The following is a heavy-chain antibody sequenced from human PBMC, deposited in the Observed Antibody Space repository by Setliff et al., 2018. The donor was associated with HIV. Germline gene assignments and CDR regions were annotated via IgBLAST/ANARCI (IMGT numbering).Heavy chain of an antibody. D-gene: IGHD3-3*01. J-gene: IGHJ3*02. CDR1: GYTFTAYY. CDR2: INPNSGDS. V-gene: IGHV1-2*06. CDR3: ARDRVRITIFGANDASDI. Sequence: ASVKVSCKASGYTFTAYYIHWVRQAPGQGLEWMGRINPNSGDSKYAQKFQGRVAMTRDTSTSTVYMELSSLRSEDTAVYYCARDRVRITIFGANDASDIWGQGTMVTVSS.